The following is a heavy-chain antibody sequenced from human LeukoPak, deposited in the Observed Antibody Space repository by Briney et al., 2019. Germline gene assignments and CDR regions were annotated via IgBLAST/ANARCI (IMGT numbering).Heavy chain of an antibody. CDR3: ARDRGMHFDY. D-gene: IGHD1-26*01. Sequence: SQTLSLTCTVSGGSISSGGYYWRWIRQHPGKGLEWIGYIYYSGSTYYNPSLKSRVTISVDTSKNQFSLKLSSVTAADTAVYYCARDRGMHFDYWGQGTLVTVSS. J-gene: IGHJ4*02. V-gene: IGHV4-31*03. CDR2: IYYSGST. CDR1: GGSISSGGYY.